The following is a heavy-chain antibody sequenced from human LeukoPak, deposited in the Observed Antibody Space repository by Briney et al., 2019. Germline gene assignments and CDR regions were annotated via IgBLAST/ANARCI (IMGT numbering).Heavy chain of an antibody. V-gene: IGHV3-21*01. CDR2: ISNSSSYL. D-gene: IGHD3-9*01. CDR1: GFTFSSYS. J-gene: IGHJ3*02. CDR3: ARAPATRNYDILTGYYKSVGAFDI. Sequence: GGSLRLSCAASGFTFSSYSMNWVRQARGKGREWVSSISNSSSYLYYAESEKGRFAITRDNAKNSLYLQMNSLRAEDTAVYYCARAPATRNYDILTGYYKSVGAFDIWGQGTMVTVSS.